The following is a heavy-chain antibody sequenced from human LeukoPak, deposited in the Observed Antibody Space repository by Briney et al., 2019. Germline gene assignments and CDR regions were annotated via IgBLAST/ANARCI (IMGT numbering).Heavy chain of an antibody. J-gene: IGHJ5*02. CDR3: ARNRGIAAARSWFDP. D-gene: IGHD6-13*01. CDR2: INPNSGGT. Sequence: ASVKVSCKASGYTFTGYYMHSVRQAPGQGLEWMGWINPNSGGTNYAQKFQGRVTMTRDTSISTAYMELSRLRSDDTAVYYCARNRGIAAARSWFDPWGQGTLVTVSS. CDR1: GYTFTGYY. V-gene: IGHV1-2*02.